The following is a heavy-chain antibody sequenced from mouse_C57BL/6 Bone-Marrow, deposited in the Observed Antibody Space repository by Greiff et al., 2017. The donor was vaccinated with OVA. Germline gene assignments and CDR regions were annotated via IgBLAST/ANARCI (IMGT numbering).Heavy chain of an antibody. Sequence: EVQLQQSGPVLVKPGASVKMSCKASGYTFTDYYMNWVKQSHGKSLEWIGVINPYNGGTSYNQKFKGKATLTVDKSSSTAYMELNSLTSEDSAVYYCARKLRIVPWYFDVWGTGTTVTVSS. CDR2: INPYNGGT. D-gene: IGHD1-1*01. CDR3: ARKLRIVPWYFDV. CDR1: GYTFTDYY. J-gene: IGHJ1*03. V-gene: IGHV1-19*01.